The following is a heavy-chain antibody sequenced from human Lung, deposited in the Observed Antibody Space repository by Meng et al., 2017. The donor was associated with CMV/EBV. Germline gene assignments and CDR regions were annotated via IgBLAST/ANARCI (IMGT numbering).Heavy chain of an antibody. V-gene: IGHV3-20*04. Sequence: GGSLRLXCEASGFTFVDYGMSWVRQVPGKGLEWVSGIIWNGASASYADPVKGRFTISRDNAKNSLYLQMNSLRAEDTALYYCARDRWSSEYYLDCWGQGTLVTVSS. CDR2: IIWNGASA. CDR3: ARDRWSSEYYLDC. CDR1: GFTFVDYG. D-gene: IGHD1-26*01. J-gene: IGHJ4*02.